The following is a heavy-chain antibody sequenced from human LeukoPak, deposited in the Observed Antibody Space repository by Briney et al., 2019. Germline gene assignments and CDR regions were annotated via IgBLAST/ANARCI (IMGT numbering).Heavy chain of an antibody. CDR2: MNPNSGNT. CDR3: ARGVVVRGVLTQYRRRLDP. CDR1: GYTFTDYD. Sequence: GASVKVSCKASGYTFTDYDINWVRQATGQGLEWMGWMNPNSGNTGYTQKFQGRVTMTRNTSISTAYMELSSLRSEDTAVYYCARGVVVRGVLTQYRRRLDPWGQGTLVTVSS. V-gene: IGHV1-8*01. D-gene: IGHD3-10*01. J-gene: IGHJ5*02.